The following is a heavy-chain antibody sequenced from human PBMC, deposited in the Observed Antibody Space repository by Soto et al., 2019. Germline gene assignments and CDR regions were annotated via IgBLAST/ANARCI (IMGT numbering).Heavy chain of an antibody. CDR3: SAYCSSSCCSSFSKGFDI. Sequence: QVQLVQSGAEVKKPGASVRVSCKASGYTFTSYGLNWVRQATGQGLEWMGWMNPNSGDTGYAQKFQGRVTMTRNTSISTAYMELSSLKSEDTAVYYCSAYCSSSCCSSFSKGFDIWGQGTMVTVSS. D-gene: IGHD2-15*01. J-gene: IGHJ3*02. CDR1: GYTFTSYG. CDR2: MNPNSGDT. V-gene: IGHV1-8*01.